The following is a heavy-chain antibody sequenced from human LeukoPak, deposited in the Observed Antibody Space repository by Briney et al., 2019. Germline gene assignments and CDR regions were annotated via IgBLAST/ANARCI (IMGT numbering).Heavy chain of an antibody. CDR3: ARARNYYDSSDYYYEGDAFDI. D-gene: IGHD3-22*01. CDR1: GGSFSSYH. CDR2: IYYSGST. V-gene: IGHV4-59*01. Sequence: SETLSLTCTVPGGSFSSYHWSWIRQPPGKGLECIGYIYYSGSTHYNPSLKSRVTISVDTSKNQFSLKLSSVTAADTAVYFCARARNYYDSSDYYYEGDAFDIWGQGTMVTVSS. J-gene: IGHJ3*02.